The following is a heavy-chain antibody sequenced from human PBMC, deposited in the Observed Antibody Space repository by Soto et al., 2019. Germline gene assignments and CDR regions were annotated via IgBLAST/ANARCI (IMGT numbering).Heavy chain of an antibody. J-gene: IGHJ6*02. CDR2: ISDSATST. CDR3: AKDPGPYDYVWGTYQVSGMDV. D-gene: IGHD3-16*02. V-gene: IGHV3-23*01. CDR1: GFTFSTYA. Sequence: EVQLLESGGGLIQPGGSLRLSCAASGFTFSTYAMSWVRQAPGKGLEWASGISDSATSTYYADSVEGRFTISRDNSKNMLYLHMNCLRDEEMALYYCAKDPGPYDYVWGTYQVSGMDVWGRVTRFTVS.